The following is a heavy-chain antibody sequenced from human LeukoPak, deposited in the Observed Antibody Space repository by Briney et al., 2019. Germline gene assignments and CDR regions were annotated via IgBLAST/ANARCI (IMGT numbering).Heavy chain of an antibody. J-gene: IGHJ6*03. CDR1: GGSFSGYY. D-gene: IGHD3-22*01. CDR2: INHSGST. CDR3: ARGPQIYYYDSSGYSWNYYYYMDV. Sequence: SETLSLTCAVYGGSFSGYYWSWIRQPPGKGLEWIGEINHSGSTNYNPSLKSRVTISVDTSKDQFSLKLSSVTAADTAVYYCARGPQIYYYDSSGYSWNYYYYMDVWGKGTTVTVSS. V-gene: IGHV4-34*01.